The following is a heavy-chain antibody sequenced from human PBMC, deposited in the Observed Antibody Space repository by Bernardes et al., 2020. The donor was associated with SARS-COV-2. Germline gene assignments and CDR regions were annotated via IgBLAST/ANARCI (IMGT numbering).Heavy chain of an antibody. CDR3: ARGQLRFLEWLLLDFDY. CDR1: GFTFSSYS. D-gene: IGHD3-3*01. CDR2: ISSSSSTI. J-gene: IGHJ4*02. Sequence: GGSLRLSCAASGFTFSSYSMNWVRQAPGKGLEWVSYISSSSSTIYYADSVKGRFTISRDNAKNSLYLQMNSLRAEDTAVYYCARGQLRFLEWLLLDFDYWGQGTLVTVSS. V-gene: IGHV3-48*04.